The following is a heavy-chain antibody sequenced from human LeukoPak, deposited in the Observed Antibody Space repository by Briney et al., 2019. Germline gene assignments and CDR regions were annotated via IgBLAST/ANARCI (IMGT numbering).Heavy chain of an antibody. Sequence: ASVKVSCKAPGYTFTSSGTSWVQQAPGQGLEAMAWISAYNGNTNYAQKLQGRVTMTTDTSTSTAYMELRSLISDDTAVYYCARGDDSSATMSVDYWGQGTLVTVSS. V-gene: IGHV1-18*01. CDR3: ARGDDSSATMSVDY. J-gene: IGHJ4*02. CDR1: GYTFTSSG. D-gene: IGHD3-22*01. CDR2: ISAYNGNT.